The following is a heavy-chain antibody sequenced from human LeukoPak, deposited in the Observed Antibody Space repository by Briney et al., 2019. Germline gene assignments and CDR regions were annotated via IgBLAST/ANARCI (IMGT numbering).Heavy chain of an antibody. J-gene: IGHJ4*02. Sequence: GGSLRLSCAASAFTFSNYWMSWVRQAPGKGLEWVANIKEDGSEINYVDSVKGRFTISRDNAKNSLYLQMNSLRVDGTAVYYCARDRGYSTFDYWGQGTLVTVSS. D-gene: IGHD4-23*01. CDR2: IKEDGSEI. V-gene: IGHV3-7*01. CDR3: ARDRGYSTFDY. CDR1: AFTFSNYW.